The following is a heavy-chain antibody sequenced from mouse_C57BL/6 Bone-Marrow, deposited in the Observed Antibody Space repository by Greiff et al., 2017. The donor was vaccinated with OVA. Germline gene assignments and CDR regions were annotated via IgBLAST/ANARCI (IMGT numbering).Heavy chain of an antibody. Sequence: EVKVEESGGGLVKPGGSLKLSCAASGFTFSSYAMSWVRQTPEKRLEWVATISDGGSYTYYPDNVKGRFTISRDNAKNNLYLQMSHLKSEDTAMYYCARRRMYGSSAWFAYWGQGTLVTVSA. J-gene: IGHJ3*01. CDR3: ARRRMYGSSAWFAY. CDR1: GFTFSSYA. D-gene: IGHD1-1*01. CDR2: ISDGGSYT. V-gene: IGHV5-4*03.